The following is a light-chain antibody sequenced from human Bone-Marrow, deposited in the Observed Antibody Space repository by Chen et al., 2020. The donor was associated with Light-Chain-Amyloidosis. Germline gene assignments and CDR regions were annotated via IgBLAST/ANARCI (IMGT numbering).Light chain of an antibody. CDR1: RNIGTW. J-gene: IGKJ1*01. CDR3: HQYEYYKWT. V-gene: IGKV1-5*03. CDR2: RAT. Sequence: PLTQSPSTLSASLGDTVTITCRASRNIGTWLAWFQQKPGEAPNLLIYRATILGDGVPSRFRGSVSGTEFTLTISSLQPGDFATYYCHQYEYYKWTFGQGITV.